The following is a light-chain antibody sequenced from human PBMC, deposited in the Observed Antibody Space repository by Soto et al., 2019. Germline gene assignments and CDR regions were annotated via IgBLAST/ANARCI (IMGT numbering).Light chain of an antibody. V-gene: IGLV2-23*03. J-gene: IGLJ2*01. CDR1: SSDVGSYHL. Sequence: QSALTQPASVSGSPGQSITISCTGTSSDVGSYHLVSWYQQQSGKAPKLLIYEGSKRPSGVSNRFSGSKSGNTASLTISGLQAEDEADYYCCSYAGSSTFVFGGGTRVTVL. CDR2: EGS. CDR3: CSYAGSSTFV.